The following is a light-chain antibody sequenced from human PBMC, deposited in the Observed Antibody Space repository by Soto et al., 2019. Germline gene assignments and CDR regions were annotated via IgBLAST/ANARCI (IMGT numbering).Light chain of an antibody. J-gene: IGKJ1*01. Sequence: DIQMTQSPSTLSASVGDRVSITCRASQSISRQLAWYQQKPGKAPNLLIYQASNLETGVPSRFTGSGSGTEFNVPISSLQPDVLATYDCIQYQSYWTFGQGTKVEVK. CDR1: QSISRQ. V-gene: IGKV1-5*03. CDR3: IQYQSYWT. CDR2: QAS.